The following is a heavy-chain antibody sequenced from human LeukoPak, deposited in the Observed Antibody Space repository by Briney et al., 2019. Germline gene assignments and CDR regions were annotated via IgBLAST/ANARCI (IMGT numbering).Heavy chain of an antibody. V-gene: IGHV5-51*01. J-gene: IGHJ4*02. CDR2: IYPADSDA. CDR3: ARSTSGSFDY. CDR1: GSIFTDYW. Sequence: GASLQISCKASGSIFTDYWIGWVRPLPGKGLEWMAIIYPADSDARYTYSPSFQGQVTISADKSISTAYLQWSSLKASDTAMYYCARSTSGSFDYWGQGTPVTVSS. D-gene: IGHD3-10*01.